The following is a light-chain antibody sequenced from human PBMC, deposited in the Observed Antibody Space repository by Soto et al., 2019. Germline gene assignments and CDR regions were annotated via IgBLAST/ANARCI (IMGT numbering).Light chain of an antibody. V-gene: IGLV1-40*01. CDR3: QSYDSTLSGLYV. Sequence: QSVLTQPPSMSGAPGQRVTISCTGTSANIGAGYDVHWYQQLPGMAPKLLIYGNNKRPSGVPVRFSGSKSGTSASLAITGLQAEDEAEDYCQSYDSTLSGLYVLGTGTKLTVL. J-gene: IGLJ1*01. CDR2: GNN. CDR1: SANIGAGYD.